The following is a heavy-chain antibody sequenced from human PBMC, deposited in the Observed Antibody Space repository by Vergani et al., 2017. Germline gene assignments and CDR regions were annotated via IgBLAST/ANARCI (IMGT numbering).Heavy chain of an antibody. CDR2: IYPGDSDT. CDR1: EHSFTNYW. CDR3: ARLPEYDFWSGYKYGMDV. V-gene: IGHV5-51*03. D-gene: IGHD3-3*01. J-gene: IGHJ6*02. Sequence: EVQLVQSGAEVKKPGESLKISCKISEHSFTNYWIGWVRQMPGKGLEWMGIIYPGDSDTRYSPSFQGQVTISADKSISTAYLQWSSLKASDTAMYYCARLPEYDFWSGYKYGMDVWGQGTTVTVSS.